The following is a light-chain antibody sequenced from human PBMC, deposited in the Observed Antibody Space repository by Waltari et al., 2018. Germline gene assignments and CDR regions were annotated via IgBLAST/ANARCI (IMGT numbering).Light chain of an antibody. CDR1: QSISSW. CDR2: EAS. V-gene: IGKV1-5*03. CDR3: QQFNSYSSVT. J-gene: IGKJ5*01. Sequence: DIQMTKSPSTLSASVGDRVTITCRASQSISSWLAWYQQKPGKAPKLRIYEASTLQSGVPSRFSGSGSGTEFTLTISSLQPDDFATYYCQQFNSYSSVTFGQGTRLEIQ.